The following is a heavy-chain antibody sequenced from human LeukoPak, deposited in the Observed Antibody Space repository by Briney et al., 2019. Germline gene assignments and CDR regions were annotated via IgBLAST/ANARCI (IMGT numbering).Heavy chain of an antibody. Sequence: GGSLRLSCAASGFTFDDYGMSWVRQAPGKGLEWVSGINWNGGSTGYADSVKGRFTISRDNAKNSLYLQMNSLRAEDTALYYCARDGIDYDSSGYLDYWGQGTLVSVSS. CDR2: INWNGGST. J-gene: IGHJ4*02. CDR3: ARDGIDYDSSGYLDY. D-gene: IGHD3-22*01. V-gene: IGHV3-20*04. CDR1: GFTFDDYG.